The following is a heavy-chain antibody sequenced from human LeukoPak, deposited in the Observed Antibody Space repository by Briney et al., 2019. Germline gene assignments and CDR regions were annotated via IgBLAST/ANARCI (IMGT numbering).Heavy chain of an antibody. V-gene: IGHV4-34*01. CDR1: GGSFSGYY. Sequence: SETLSLTCAVYGGSFSGYYWSWIRQPPGKGLEWIGEINHSGSTNYNPSLKSRVTISVDTSKNQFSLKLSSVTAADTAVYYCARVGVLITFGGVIGYDAFDIWGQGTMVTVSS. CDR3: ARVGVLITFGGVIGYDAFDI. J-gene: IGHJ3*02. CDR2: INHSGST. D-gene: IGHD3-16*02.